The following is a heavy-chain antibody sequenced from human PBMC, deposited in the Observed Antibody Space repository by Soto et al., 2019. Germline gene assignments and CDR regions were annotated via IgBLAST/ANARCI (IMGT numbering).Heavy chain of an antibody. CDR1: GFPFSSYG. J-gene: IGHJ4*02. CDR2: IWYDGSNK. Sequence: GGSLRLSCAASGFPFSSYGMHWVRQAPGKGLEWVAVIWYDGSNKYYADSVKGRFTISRDNSKNTLYLQMNSLRAEDTAVYYCARGDWYSASYALWGQGTLVTLSS. V-gene: IGHV3-33*08. D-gene: IGHD1-26*01. CDR3: ARGDWYSASYAL.